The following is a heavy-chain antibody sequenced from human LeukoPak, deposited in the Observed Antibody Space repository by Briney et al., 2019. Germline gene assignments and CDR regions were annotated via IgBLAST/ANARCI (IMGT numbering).Heavy chain of an antibody. D-gene: IGHD4-17*01. J-gene: IGHJ5*02. CDR1: GGTFNNSA. Sequence: SVKVSCKTSGGTFNNSAISWVRQAPAQGLEWRGGIMPLFGTAGYAQKFQGRVTITKDESTRTVYLELTSLTSDDTAVYYCARDVHGDYGSGWFDPWGQGTLVSVSS. V-gene: IGHV1-69*05. CDR2: IMPLFGTA. CDR3: ARDVHGDYGSGWFDP.